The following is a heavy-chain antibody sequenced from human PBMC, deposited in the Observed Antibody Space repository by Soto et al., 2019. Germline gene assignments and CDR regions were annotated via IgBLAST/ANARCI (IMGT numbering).Heavy chain of an antibody. Sequence: PGGSLRLSCAASGFTFTNARMSWVRQAPGKGLEWVGRIKSKTDGGTSDYAAPVKGRFTISRDDSKTTLYLQMNSLKTEDTAVYYCTTHPTGADYLYYFDYWGQGTLVTVSS. CDR3: TTHPTGADYLYYFDY. CDR1: GFTFTNAR. CDR2: IKSKTDGGTS. D-gene: IGHD5-12*01. J-gene: IGHJ4*02. V-gene: IGHV3-15*01.